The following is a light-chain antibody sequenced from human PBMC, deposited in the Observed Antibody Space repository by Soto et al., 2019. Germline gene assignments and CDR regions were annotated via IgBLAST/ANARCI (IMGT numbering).Light chain of an antibody. J-gene: IGKJ4*01. CDR1: QSISSY. V-gene: IGKV1-39*01. Sequence: DIQMTQSPSSLSASVGDRVTITCRASQSISSYLNWYQQKPGKAPKLLIYAASSLQSVVPSRFSGSGSGTDFTLTISSLQPEDFATYYCQQSYRPLTFGGGTKVEIK. CDR2: AAS. CDR3: QQSYRPLT.